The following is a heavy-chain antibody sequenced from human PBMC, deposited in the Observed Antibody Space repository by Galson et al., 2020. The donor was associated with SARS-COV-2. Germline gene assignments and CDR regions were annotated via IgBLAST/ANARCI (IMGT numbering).Heavy chain of an antibody. J-gene: IGHJ5*02. Sequence: GESLKISCKVSGYTLTELSMHWVRQAPGKGLEWMGGFDPEDGETIYAQKFQGRVTMTEDTSTDTAYMELSSLRSEDTAVYYCATAAVITMVRGVNWFDPWGQGTLVTVSS. D-gene: IGHD3-10*01. CDR3: ATAAVITMVRGVNWFDP. V-gene: IGHV1-24*01. CDR2: FDPEDGET. CDR1: GYTLTELS.